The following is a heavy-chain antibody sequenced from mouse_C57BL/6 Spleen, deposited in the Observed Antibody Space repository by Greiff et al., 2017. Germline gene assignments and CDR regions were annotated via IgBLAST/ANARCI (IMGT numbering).Heavy chain of an antibody. V-gene: IGHV1-54*01. CDR3: ARRGVGREGYFDV. CDR1: GYAFTNYL. Sequence: VQGVESGAELVRPGTSVKVSCKASGYAFTNYLIEWVKQRPGQGLEWIGVINPGSGGTNYNEKFKGKATLTADKSSSTAYMQRSSLTSEDAAVYFCARRGVGREGYFDVWGTGTTVTVSS. J-gene: IGHJ1*03. D-gene: IGHD4-1*01. CDR2: INPGSGGT.